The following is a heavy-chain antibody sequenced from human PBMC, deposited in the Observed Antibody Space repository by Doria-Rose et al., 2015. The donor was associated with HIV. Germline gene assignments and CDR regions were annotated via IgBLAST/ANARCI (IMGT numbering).Heavy chain of an antibody. CDR1: GGSLSSPGMG. J-gene: IGHJ4*02. V-gene: IGHV2-26*01. Sequence: QVTLKESGPVLVKPTETLTLTCTVSGGSLSSPGMGVSWIRQPPGKALERLANSFSEDERSYNTSLLSRLTISRGTSKSSVFVTMTDMDPVDTATYYCARIKSSRWYHKYYFDFWGQGTLVIVSA. CDR3: ARIKSSRWYHKYYFDF. D-gene: IGHD6-13*01. CDR2: SFSEDER.